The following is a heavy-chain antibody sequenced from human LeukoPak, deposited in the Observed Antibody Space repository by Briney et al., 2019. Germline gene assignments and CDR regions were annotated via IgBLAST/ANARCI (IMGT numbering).Heavy chain of an antibody. CDR2: INTGGTVT. CDR3: ATNQWLAPPADS. D-gene: IGHD6-19*01. CDR1: GFTFSKYW. J-gene: IGHJ4*02. Sequence: GGSLRLSCAASGFTFSKYWMLWLRQAPGKGLEGVARINTGGTVTTYADYVKGRFTVSGDNADDPLFLQMNSVRAEDTAVYYCATNQWLAPPADSWGQGTPVTVSS. V-gene: IGHV3-74*01.